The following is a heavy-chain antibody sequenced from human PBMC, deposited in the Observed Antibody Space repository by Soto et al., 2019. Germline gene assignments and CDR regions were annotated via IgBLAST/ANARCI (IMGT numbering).Heavy chain of an antibody. V-gene: IGHV1-69*13. CDR1: GGTFSIYA. J-gene: IGHJ4*02. Sequence: SVKVSCKASGGTFSIYAISCVRQAPGQGLEWMGGIIPIFGTANYAQKFQGRVTITADESTSTAYMELSSLRSEDTAVYYCARKVSSWYYFDYWGQGTLVTVSS. CDR2: IIPIFGTA. CDR3: ARKVSSWYYFDY. D-gene: IGHD6-13*01.